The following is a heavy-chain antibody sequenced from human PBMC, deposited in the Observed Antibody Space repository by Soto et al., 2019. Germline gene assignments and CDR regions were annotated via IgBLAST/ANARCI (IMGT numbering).Heavy chain of an antibody. Sequence: QVQLVQSGAEVKKPGSSVKVSCKASGGTFSSYAISWVRQAPGQGLEWMGGIIPIFGTANYAQKFQGRVTITADESTSTADMELSSLRSEDTAVYYCAVSSSGANDYYYYYGMDVWGQGTTVTVSS. CDR1: GGTFSSYA. CDR3: AVSSSGANDYYYYYGMDV. CDR2: IIPIFGTA. J-gene: IGHJ6*02. V-gene: IGHV1-69*12. D-gene: IGHD3-10*01.